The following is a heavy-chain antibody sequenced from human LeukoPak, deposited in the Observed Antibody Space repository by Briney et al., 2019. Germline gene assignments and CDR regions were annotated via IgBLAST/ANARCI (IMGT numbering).Heavy chain of an antibody. CDR1: GFTFSSYA. J-gene: IGHJ4*02. CDR2: ISYDGSNK. D-gene: IGHD4-17*01. V-gene: IGHV3-30*04. CDR3: AKDYGDYVSHFDN. Sequence: GGSLRLSCAASGFTFSSYAMHWVRQAPGKGLEWVAVISYDGSNKYYADSVKGRFTNSRDNSKNTLYLQMNSLRAEDTAVYYCAKDYGDYVSHFDNWGQGTLVTVSS.